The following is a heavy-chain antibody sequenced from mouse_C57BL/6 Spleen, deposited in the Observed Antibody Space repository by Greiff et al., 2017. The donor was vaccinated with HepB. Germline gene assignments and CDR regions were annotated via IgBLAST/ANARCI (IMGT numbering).Heavy chain of an antibody. V-gene: IGHV1-82*01. J-gene: IGHJ4*01. CDR3: ARRERTAQSTDYAMDY. CDR2: IYPGDGDT. D-gene: IGHD3-2*02. Sequence: QVQLKQSGPELVKPGASVKISCKASGYAFSSSWMNWVKQRPGKGLEWIGRIYPGDGDTKYNGKFKGKATLTADKSSSTAYMQLSSLTSEDSAVYFCARRERTAQSTDYAMDYWGQGTSVTVSS. CDR1: GYAFSSSW.